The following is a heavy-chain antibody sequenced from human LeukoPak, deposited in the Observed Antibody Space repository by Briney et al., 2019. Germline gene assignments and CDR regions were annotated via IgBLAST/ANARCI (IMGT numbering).Heavy chain of an antibody. Sequence: GGSLRLSCAASGFTVSSIHMVWVRQAPGKGLEWVSVTYTGGNSYYADSVKGRFIISRDISKNTLYLQTNSLRAEDSALYYCARGGRGSAAVVAPRSFDIWGQGTMVTVSS. V-gene: IGHV3-53*01. CDR3: ARGGRGSAAVVAPRSFDI. D-gene: IGHD3-22*01. CDR1: GFTVSSIH. J-gene: IGHJ3*02. CDR2: TYTGGNS.